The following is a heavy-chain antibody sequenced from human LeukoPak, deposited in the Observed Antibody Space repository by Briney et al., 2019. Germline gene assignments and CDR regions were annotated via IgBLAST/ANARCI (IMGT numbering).Heavy chain of an antibody. J-gene: IGHJ4*02. CDR2: ISVSGGTT. Sequence: GGSLRLSCAASGFTFSSYAMSWVRQAPGKGLVWVSAISVSGGTTNYADSVKGRFTISRDNSKNTLYLQMNSLRAEDTAVYYCAKRYFCSSTTCYGFDYWGQGTLVTVSP. D-gene: IGHD2-2*01. CDR1: GFTFSSYA. CDR3: AKRYFCSSTTCYGFDY. V-gene: IGHV3-23*01.